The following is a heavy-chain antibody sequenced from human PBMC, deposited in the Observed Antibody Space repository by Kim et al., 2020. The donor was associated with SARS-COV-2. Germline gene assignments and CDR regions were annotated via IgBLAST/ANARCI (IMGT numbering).Heavy chain of an antibody. Sequence: GGSLRLSCTASGFTFGDYAMSWFRQAPGKGLEWVGFIRSKAYGGTTEYAASVKGRFTISRDDSKSIAYLQMNSLKTEDTAVYYCTRGRSIVATIYNYWGQGTLVTVSS. J-gene: IGHJ4*02. CDR2: IRSKAYGGTT. D-gene: IGHD5-12*01. CDR1: GFTFGDYA. CDR3: TRGRSIVATIYNY. V-gene: IGHV3-49*03.